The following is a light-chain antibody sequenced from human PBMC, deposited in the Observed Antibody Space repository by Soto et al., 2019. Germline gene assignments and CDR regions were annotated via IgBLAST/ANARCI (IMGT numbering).Light chain of an antibody. J-gene: IGKJ5*01. CDR3: QQSYTTPIT. Sequence: DIQMTESPSSPSATVADRVTITCLATQGIRSHLAWYQQKPGKAPNLPVYAASTMHSGIPSRFTGSGSGTDFTLTISSLQPEDFATYFCQQSYTTPITFGQGTRLEIK. CDR1: QGIRSH. CDR2: AAS. V-gene: IGKV1-39*01.